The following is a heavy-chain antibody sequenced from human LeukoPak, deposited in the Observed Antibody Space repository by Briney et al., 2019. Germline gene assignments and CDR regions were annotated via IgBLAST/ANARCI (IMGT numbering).Heavy chain of an antibody. Sequence: GRSLRLSCAASGFTFSPYWMHWVRQAPGKGLVWVSRINRDGSSTSYADSVKGRFTISRDNAKNTLYLQMNSLRAEDTAVYYCAKTGGYYYNMDVWGQGTTVTVSS. V-gene: IGHV3-74*01. D-gene: IGHD7-27*01. CDR2: INRDGSST. CDR1: GFTFSPYW. J-gene: IGHJ6*02. CDR3: AKTGGYYYNMDV.